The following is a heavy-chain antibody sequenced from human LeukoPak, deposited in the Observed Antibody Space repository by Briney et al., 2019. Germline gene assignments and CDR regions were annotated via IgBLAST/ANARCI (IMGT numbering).Heavy chain of an antibody. CDR1: GYTFTSYG. D-gene: IGHD3-3*01. J-gene: IGHJ4*02. V-gene: IGHV1-18*01. CDR2: ISAYNGNT. CDR3: ARDRPYDFWSGPMGDYFDY. Sequence: ASVKVSCKASGYTFTSYGISWVRQAPGQGLEWMGWISAYNGNTNYAQKLQGRVTMTTDTSTSTAYMELRSLRSDDTAVYYCARDRPYDFWSGPMGDYFDYWGQGTLVTVSS.